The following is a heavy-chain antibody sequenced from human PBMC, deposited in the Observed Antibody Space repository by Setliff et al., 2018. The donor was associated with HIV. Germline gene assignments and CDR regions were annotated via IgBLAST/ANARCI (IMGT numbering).Heavy chain of an antibody. J-gene: IGHJ4*02. CDR3: ARGESFGAAPGTGRFRF. D-gene: IGHD6-13*01. V-gene: IGHV4-39*01. CDR1: GGSISSSSYY. Sequence: SETLSLTCTVSGGSISSSSYYWGWIRQSPGKGLEWIGSIYYSGSTYYNPSLKSRVTISVDTSKNQFSLKLSSVTAADTAVYYCARGESFGAAPGTGRFRFWGQGTLVTVSS. CDR2: IYYSGST.